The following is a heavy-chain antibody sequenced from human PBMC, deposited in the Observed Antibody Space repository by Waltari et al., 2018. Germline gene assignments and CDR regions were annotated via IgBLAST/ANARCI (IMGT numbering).Heavy chain of an antibody. Sequence: QVQLVQSGAEVKKPGASVKVSCMASGYTFSFTGYHIHWVRPAPGQGLEWMGRVNPDSGDTNYAQKFEGRVTLTRDTSITTAYMELSALRYDDTALYFCARGGGLPLDFWGQGTLVTVSS. CDR3: ARGGGLPLDF. V-gene: IGHV1-2*06. J-gene: IGHJ4*02. CDR2: VNPDSGDT. CDR1: GYTFSFTGYH. D-gene: IGHD2-21*02.